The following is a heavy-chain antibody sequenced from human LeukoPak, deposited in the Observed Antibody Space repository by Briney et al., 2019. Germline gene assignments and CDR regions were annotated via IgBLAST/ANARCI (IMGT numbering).Heavy chain of an antibody. CDR1: GGSIRSYY. D-gene: IGHD3-10*01. V-gene: IGHV4-59*08. CDR2: IHYSEST. J-gene: IGHJ3*02. Sequence: PSETLSLTCTVSGGSIRSYYWGWIRQPPGKGLEWIGYIHYSESTKYNPSLKSRVTMSVDTSKNQFSLKLSSVTAADTAVYYYASRSGSFSDALDIWGQGTLVTVSS. CDR3: ASRSGSFSDALDI.